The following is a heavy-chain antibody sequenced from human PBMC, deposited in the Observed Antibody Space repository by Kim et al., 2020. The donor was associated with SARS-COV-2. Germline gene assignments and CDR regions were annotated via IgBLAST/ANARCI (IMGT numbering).Heavy chain of an antibody. CDR1: GFTFSSYA. D-gene: IGHD2-15*01. V-gene: IGHV3-30*04. CDR2: ISYDGSNK. Sequence: GGSLRLSCAASGFTFSSYAMHWVRQAPGKGLEWVAVISYDGSNKYYADSGKGRFTISRDNSKNTLYLQMNSLRAEDTAVYYCAREARAAGAFDIWGQGTMVTVSS. J-gene: IGHJ3*02. CDR3: AREARAAGAFDI.